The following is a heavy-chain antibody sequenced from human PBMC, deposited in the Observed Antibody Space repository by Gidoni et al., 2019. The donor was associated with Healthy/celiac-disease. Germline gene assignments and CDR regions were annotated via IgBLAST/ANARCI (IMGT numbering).Heavy chain of an antibody. J-gene: IGHJ4*02. Sequence: QVQLVQSGAEVTKPGASVKVSCKASGYTFTSYGIRWVRQAPGQGLEWMGWISAYNGNTNYAQKLQGRVTMTTDTSTSTAYMELRSLRSDDTAVYYCARDPARALTGEYFDYWGQGTLVTVSS. V-gene: IGHV1-18*01. D-gene: IGHD7-27*01. CDR1: GYTFTSYG. CDR3: ARDPARALTGEYFDY. CDR2: ISAYNGNT.